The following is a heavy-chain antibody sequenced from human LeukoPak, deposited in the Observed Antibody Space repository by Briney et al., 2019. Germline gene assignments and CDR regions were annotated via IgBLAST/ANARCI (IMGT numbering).Heavy chain of an antibody. Sequence: GGSLRLSCAASGFTFSSYAMHWVRQAPGKGLEWVAVISYDGSNKYYADSVKGRFSISRDNSKNTLYLQMNSLRVEDTALYYCVKKVVVGATSPYSDFQDWGQGTLVTVSS. CDR1: GFTFSSYA. CDR2: ISYDGSNK. V-gene: IGHV3-30-3*02. D-gene: IGHD1-26*01. J-gene: IGHJ1*01. CDR3: VKKVVVGATSPYSDFQD.